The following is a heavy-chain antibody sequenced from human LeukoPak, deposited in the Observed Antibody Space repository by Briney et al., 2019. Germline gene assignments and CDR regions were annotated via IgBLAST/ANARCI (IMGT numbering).Heavy chain of an antibody. CDR3: ARQLTTVTTRDIGYYYYYMDV. J-gene: IGHJ6*03. D-gene: IGHD4-11*01. CDR1: GYTFTSYG. Sequence: ASVKVSCKASGYTFTSYGISWVRQAPGQGLEWMGWISAYNGNTNYARKPQGRVTMTTDTSTSTAYMELRSLRSDDTAVYYCARQLTTVTTRDIGYYYYYMDVWGKGTTVTVSS. CDR2: ISAYNGNT. V-gene: IGHV1-18*01.